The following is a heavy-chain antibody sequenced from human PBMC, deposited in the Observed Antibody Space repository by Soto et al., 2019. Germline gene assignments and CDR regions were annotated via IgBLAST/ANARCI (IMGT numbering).Heavy chain of an antibody. V-gene: IGHV4-39*01. CDR2: IYYSGST. CDR1: GGSISSSSYY. CDR3: ASRTNTGFDY. D-gene: IGHD1-1*01. Sequence: SSETLSLTXTVSGGSISSSSYYWGWIRQPPGKGLEWIGSIYYSGSTYYNPSLKSRVTISVDTSKNQFSLKLSSVTAADTAVYYCASRTNTGFDYWGQGTLVTVSS. J-gene: IGHJ4*02.